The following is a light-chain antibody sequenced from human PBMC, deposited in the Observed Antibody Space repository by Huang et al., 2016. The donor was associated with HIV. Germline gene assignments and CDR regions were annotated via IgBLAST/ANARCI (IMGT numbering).Light chain of an antibody. CDR1: QSISNY. CDR3: QQSYSTPRT. Sequence: DIQMTQSPSSLSGSLGDRVTISCRASQSISNYLNWYQHKSGRAPKLLIYGTSTLQSGVPSMFSASGSGTDFTLTIIDLQREDVATYYCQQSYSTPRTFGQGTKVEIK. J-gene: IGKJ1*01. CDR2: GTS. V-gene: IGKV1-39*01.